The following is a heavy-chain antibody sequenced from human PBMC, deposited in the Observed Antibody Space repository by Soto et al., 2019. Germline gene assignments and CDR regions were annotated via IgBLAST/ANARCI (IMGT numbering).Heavy chain of an antibody. V-gene: IGHV1-18*01. CDR2: ISAYNGNT. CDR3: ARDIYLVGIAVAGTGWFDP. D-gene: IGHD6-19*01. J-gene: IGHJ5*02. CDR1: GYTFTRYG. Sequence: SVKVSCKSSGYTFTRYGISLVRQAPGQGLEWMGWISAYNGNTNYSQKLQGRVTMTTDTSTSTAYMELRRLRSDDTAVYYCARDIYLVGIAVAGTGWFDPWGQGTLVTVSS.